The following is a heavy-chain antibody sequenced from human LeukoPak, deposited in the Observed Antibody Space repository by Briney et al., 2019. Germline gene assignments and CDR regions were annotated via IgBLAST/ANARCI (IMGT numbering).Heavy chain of an antibody. D-gene: IGHD4-11*01. V-gene: IGHV4-59*08. J-gene: IGHJ6*02. CDR3: ARHSTLSSYYGMDV. CDR1: GGSINSGY. CDR2: IYYSGST. Sequence: PSETLSLTCSVSGGSINSGYWSWIRQPPGKGLEWIGYIYYSGSTNYNPSLKSRVTISVDTSKTQFSLKLSSVTAADTAVYYCARHSTLSSYYGMDVWGQGTTVTVSS.